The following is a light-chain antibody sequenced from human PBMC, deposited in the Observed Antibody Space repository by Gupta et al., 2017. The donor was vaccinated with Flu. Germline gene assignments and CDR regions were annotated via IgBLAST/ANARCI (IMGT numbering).Light chain of an antibody. J-gene: IGKJ1*01. CDR3: QQTYNTPWT. CDR2: AAS. CDR1: QSINMY. Sequence: PSSLSASVGDRVTITCRASQSINMYVNWYQHKPGKAPKLLVYAASSLQSGVPSRFSGSGSGTDFTLTISTLQPEDFATYFCQQTYNTPWTFGQGTNVEI. V-gene: IGKV1-39*01.